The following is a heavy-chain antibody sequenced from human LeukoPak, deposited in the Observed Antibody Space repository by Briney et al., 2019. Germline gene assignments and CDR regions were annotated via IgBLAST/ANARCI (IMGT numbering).Heavy chain of an antibody. CDR1: GGTFSSYA. J-gene: IGHJ5*02. D-gene: IGHD3-22*01. Sequence: GASVKVSCKASGGTFSSYAISWVRQAPGQGLEWMGGIIPIFGTANYAQKFQGRVTITADESTSTAYMELSSLRSEDTAVYYCARSLTYYYDPWGQGTLVTVSS. V-gene: IGHV1-69*13. CDR3: ARSLTYYYDP. CDR2: IIPIFGTA.